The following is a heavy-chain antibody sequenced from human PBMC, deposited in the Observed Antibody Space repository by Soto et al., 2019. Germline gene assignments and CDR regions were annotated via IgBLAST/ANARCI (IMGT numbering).Heavy chain of an antibody. D-gene: IGHD3-3*01. Sequence: GGSLRLSCAASGFTFSNAWLSWVRQAPGGGLGRGGRIKIKTDGATTDNPEPGKGRFTSSRDDSKNTLYLQMNSMKTEDTAVYYCSTCGDVWSGPGGGRDVWGQGTTVTVSS. CDR1: GFTFSNAW. CDR2: IKIKTDGATT. J-gene: IGHJ6*02. CDR3: STCGDVWSGPGGGRDV. V-gene: IGHV3-15*01.